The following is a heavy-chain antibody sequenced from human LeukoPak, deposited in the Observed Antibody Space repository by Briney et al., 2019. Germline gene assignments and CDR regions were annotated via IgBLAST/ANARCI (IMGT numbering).Heavy chain of an antibody. J-gene: IGHJ4*02. D-gene: IGHD6-25*01. CDR2: ISYNVINK. CDR3: ARDLDNGAAFDY. Sequence: GGSLRLSCAVSAFTFRQYAIHGVCQAPGKGVAWVAIISYNVINKYYAGSVKGRFTISQDNSKNTLYLHMNSLRAEDTAVYYCARDLDNGAAFDYWGQGTLVTVSS. V-gene: IGHV3-30*04. CDR1: AFTFRQYA.